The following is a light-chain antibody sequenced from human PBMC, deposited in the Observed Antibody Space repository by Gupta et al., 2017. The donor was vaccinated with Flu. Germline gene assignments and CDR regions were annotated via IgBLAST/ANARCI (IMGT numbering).Light chain of an antibody. Sequence: PATLSVSPGERATLSCRASQSLANNLAWFQQRPGQAPRLLIYGASTRGTTVPARFSGSGSGTEFTLTISSLQSEDFAVYYCQQYHNWPRTFGPGTKVEVK. J-gene: IGKJ1*01. V-gene: IGKV3-15*01. CDR1: QSLANN. CDR2: GAS. CDR3: QQYHNWPRT.